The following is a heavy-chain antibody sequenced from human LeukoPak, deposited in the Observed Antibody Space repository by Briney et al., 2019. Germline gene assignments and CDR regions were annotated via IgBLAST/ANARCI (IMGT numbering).Heavy chain of an antibody. D-gene: IGHD2-2*01. J-gene: IGHJ5*02. V-gene: IGHV1-69*05. Sequence: SVKVSCKASGGTFSSYAISWVRQAPGQGLEWMGGIIPIFGTANYAQKFQGRVTITTDESTSTAYMELSSLRSEDTAVYYCAREGYCSSTSCSHSFGPWGQGTLVTVSS. CDR3: AREGYCSSTSCSHSFGP. CDR1: GGTFSSYA. CDR2: IIPIFGTA.